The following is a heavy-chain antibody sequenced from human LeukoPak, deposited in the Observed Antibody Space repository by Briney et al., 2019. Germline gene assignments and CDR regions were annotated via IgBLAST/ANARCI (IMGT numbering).Heavy chain of an antibody. V-gene: IGHV3-30*03. CDR2: ISYDGSNK. D-gene: IGHD3-10*01. Sequence: GGSLRLSCAASGFTFSSYGMHWVRQAPGKGLEWVAVISYDGSNKYYADSVKGRFTISRDNSKNTLYLQMNSLRAEDTAVYYCATIWFGDVYYYYGMDVWGQGTTVTVSS. CDR1: GFTFSSYG. J-gene: IGHJ6*02. CDR3: ATIWFGDVYYYYGMDV.